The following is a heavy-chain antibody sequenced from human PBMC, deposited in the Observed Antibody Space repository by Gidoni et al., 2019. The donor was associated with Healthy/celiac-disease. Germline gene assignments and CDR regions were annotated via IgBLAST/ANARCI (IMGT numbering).Heavy chain of an antibody. CDR3: VKGPRRLREPGAAGY. V-gene: IGHV3-64D*06. CDR1: GFTFSSYA. D-gene: IGHD4-17*01. J-gene: IGHJ4*02. CDR2: ISSNGGST. Sequence: EVQLVESGGGLVQPGGSLRLSCSASGFTFSSYAMHWVRQAPGKGLEYVSAISSNGGSTYYADSVKGRFTISRDNSKNTLYLQMSSLRAEDTAVYYCVKGPRRLREPGAAGYWGQGTLVTVSS.